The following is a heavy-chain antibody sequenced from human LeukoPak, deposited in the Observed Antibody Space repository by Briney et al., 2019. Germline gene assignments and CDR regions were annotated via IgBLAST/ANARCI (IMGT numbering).Heavy chain of an antibody. V-gene: IGHV4-59*01. D-gene: IGHD6-19*01. CDR3: ARGREYSSGWHDAFDI. CDR2: IYYSGST. J-gene: IGHJ3*02. Sequence: SETLSLTCTVSGGSISSYYWSWIRQPPGKGLEWIGYIYYSGSTNYNPSLKSRVTLSVDTSKNQFSLKLSSVTAADTAVYYCARGREYSSGWHDAFDIWGQGTMVTVSS. CDR1: GGSISSYY.